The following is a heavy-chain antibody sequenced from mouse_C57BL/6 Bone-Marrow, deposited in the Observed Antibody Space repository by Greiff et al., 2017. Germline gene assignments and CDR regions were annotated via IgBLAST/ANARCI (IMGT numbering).Heavy chain of an antibody. CDR3: ARQGIYGNYSYWYFEG. D-gene: IGHD2-1*01. Sequence: QVQLKESGPGLVAPSPSLSITCTVSGFSLTSYGVHWVRQPPGQGLEWLVVIWRAGSTTYNSALNSRLSISKDNSKSQVFLKMNSLQPDDTAMYYVARQGIYGNYSYWYFEGWGTGTTVTVSS. V-gene: IGHV2-6-1*01. J-gene: IGHJ1*03. CDR1: GFSLTSYG. CDR2: IWRAGST.